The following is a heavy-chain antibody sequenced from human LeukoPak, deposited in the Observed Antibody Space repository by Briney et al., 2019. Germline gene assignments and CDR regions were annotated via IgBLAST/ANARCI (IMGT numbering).Heavy chain of an antibody. CDR3: ARVWFGAVCGRYYYYMDV. CDR2: IYYSGST. D-gene: IGHD3-10*01. V-gene: IGHV4-59*01. Sequence: SSETLSLTCTVSGGSISSYYWSWIRQPPGKGLEWIGYIYYSGSTNYNPSLKSRVTISVDTSKNQFSLKLSSVTAADTAVYYCARVWFGAVCGRYYYYMDVWGKGTTVTVSS. J-gene: IGHJ6*03. CDR1: GGSISSYY.